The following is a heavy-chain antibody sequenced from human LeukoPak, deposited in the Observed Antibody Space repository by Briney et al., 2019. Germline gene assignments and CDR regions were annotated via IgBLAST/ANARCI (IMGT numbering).Heavy chain of an antibody. CDR3: ARDNSVGDYAWWFDP. J-gene: IGHJ5*02. CDR1: GYAFTRHY. D-gene: IGHD1-26*01. V-gene: IGHV1-46*01. CDR2: IDPSGSST. Sequence: ASVKVSCKASGYAFTRHYMHWVRQAPGQGLEWMGLIDPSGSSTIYAQKFQGRVTMTRDMSTSTDYMELSSLRSEDTTVYYCARDNSVGDYAWWFDPWGQGTLVTVSS.